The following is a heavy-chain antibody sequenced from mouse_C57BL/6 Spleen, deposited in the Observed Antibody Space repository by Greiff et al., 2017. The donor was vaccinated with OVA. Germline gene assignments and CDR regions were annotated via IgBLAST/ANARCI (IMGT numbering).Heavy chain of an antibody. Sequence: EVQGVESGPELVKPGASVKIPCKASGYTFTDYNMDWVKQSHGKSLEWIGDINPNNGGTIYNQKFKGKATLTVDKSSSTAYMELRSLTSEDTAVYYCARLDGYYGAMDYWGQGTSVTVSS. CDR1: GYTFTDYN. CDR2: INPNNGGT. CDR3: ARLDGYYGAMDY. V-gene: IGHV1-18*01. D-gene: IGHD2-3*01. J-gene: IGHJ4*01.